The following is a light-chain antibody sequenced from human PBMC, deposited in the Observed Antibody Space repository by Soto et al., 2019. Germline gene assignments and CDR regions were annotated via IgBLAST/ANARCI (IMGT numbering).Light chain of an antibody. CDR2: AAS. CDR1: QGIRND. V-gene: IGKV1-6*01. J-gene: IGKJ1*01. CDR3: LQDYNSPPWT. Sequence: AIQMTQSPSSLSASVGDRVTITCRASQGIRNDLGWYQQKPGKAPKLLIYAASSLQSGVPSRFSGSGSGTDFTLTISSLQPEDFATYYCLQDYNSPPWTFGQGTKVEIK.